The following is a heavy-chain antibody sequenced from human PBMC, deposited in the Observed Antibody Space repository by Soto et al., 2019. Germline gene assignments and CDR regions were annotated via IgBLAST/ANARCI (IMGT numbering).Heavy chain of an antibody. Sequence: QVQLQQSGPGLVKPSQTLSLTCAISGDSVSSNSAAWNWIRQSPSRGLEWLGRTYYRSKWYNDYAVSVKSRITINPDTSKNQFSLPLNSVTPEDTAVYYCASTRFSGWYPSRYYYGMDVWGQGTTVTVSS. J-gene: IGHJ6*02. V-gene: IGHV6-1*01. CDR1: GDSVSSNSAA. CDR3: ASTRFSGWYPSRYYYGMDV. D-gene: IGHD6-19*01. CDR2: TYYRSKWYN.